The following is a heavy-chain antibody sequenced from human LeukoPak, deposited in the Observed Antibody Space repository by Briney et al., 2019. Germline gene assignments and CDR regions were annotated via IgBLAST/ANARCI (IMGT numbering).Heavy chain of an antibody. CDR1: GFTFSSYW. Sequence: GGSLTLACPASGFTFSSYWMSWVRQAPGKVREWVANIKQEGSEKYYVKSVKGRVTISRENAKNSLYLQMNSVRAEDTAVYYCARDGVGYSGYDQPLLAYYYGMDVWGQGTTVTVSS. CDR3: ARDGVGYSGYDQPLLAYYYGMDV. D-gene: IGHD5-12*01. V-gene: IGHV3-7*01. J-gene: IGHJ6*02. CDR2: IKQEGSEK.